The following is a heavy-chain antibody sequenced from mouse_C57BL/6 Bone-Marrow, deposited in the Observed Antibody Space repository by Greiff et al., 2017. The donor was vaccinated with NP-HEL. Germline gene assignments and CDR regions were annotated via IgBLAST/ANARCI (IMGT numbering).Heavy chain of an antibody. CDR1: GYSFTSYY. CDR2: IYPGSGNT. J-gene: IGHJ4*01. CDR3: ARWAYYSNCHAMDY. V-gene: IGHV1-66*01. Sequence: QVQLQQSGPELVKPGASVKISCKASGYSFTSYYIHWVKQRPGQGLEWIGWIYPGSGNTKYNEKFKGKATLTADTSSSTAYMQLSSLTSEDSAVYYCARWAYYSNCHAMDYWGQGTSVTVSS. D-gene: IGHD2-5*01.